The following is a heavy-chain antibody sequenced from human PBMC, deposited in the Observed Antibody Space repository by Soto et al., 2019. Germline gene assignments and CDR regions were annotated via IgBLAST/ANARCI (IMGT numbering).Heavy chain of an antibody. Sequence: VASVKVSCKTSGYTFTAYYIQWVRQAPGQGLEWMGWINSNNGATKYAQKFQGRVSMTRDTSTNTAYMELTRLTSDDTAVYYCSRDGSNGGYFDYWGQGALVTVSS. CDR2: INSNNGAT. J-gene: IGHJ4*02. CDR1: GYTFTAYY. V-gene: IGHV1-2*02. CDR3: SRDGSNGGYFDY. D-gene: IGHD2-15*01.